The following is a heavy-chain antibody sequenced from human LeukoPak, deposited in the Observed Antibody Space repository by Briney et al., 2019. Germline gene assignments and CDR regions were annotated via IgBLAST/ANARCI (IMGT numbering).Heavy chain of an antibody. CDR3: AKDPMVRGVIGYFQH. D-gene: IGHD3-10*01. J-gene: IGHJ1*01. Sequence: PGRSLRLSCAASGFTFSSYGMHWVRQAPGKGLEWVAVISYDGSNKYYADSVKGRFTISRDNSKNTLYLQMNSLRAEDTAVYYCAKDPMVRGVIGYFQHWGQGTLVTVSS. CDR2: ISYDGSNK. CDR1: GFTFSSYG. V-gene: IGHV3-30*18.